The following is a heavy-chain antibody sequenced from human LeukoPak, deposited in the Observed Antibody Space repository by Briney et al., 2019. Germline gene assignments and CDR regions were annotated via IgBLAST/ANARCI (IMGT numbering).Heavy chain of an antibody. J-gene: IGHJ4*02. CDR3: AKDRNFDY. CDR2: ISYDGSNK. Sequence: RRSPRLSCAASGFTFSSYGMHWVRQAPGKGLEWVAVISYDGSNKYYADSVKGRFTISRDNSKNTLYLQMNSLRAEDTAVYYCAKDRNFDYWGQGTLATVSS. CDR1: GFTFSSYG. V-gene: IGHV3-30*18.